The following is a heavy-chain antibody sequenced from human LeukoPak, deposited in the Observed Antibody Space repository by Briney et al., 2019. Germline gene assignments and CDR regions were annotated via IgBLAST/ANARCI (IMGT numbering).Heavy chain of an antibody. J-gene: IGHJ4*02. D-gene: IGHD2-21*02. CDR3: AKRRAMTPIREAIDY. CDR1: GFTFINYA. Sequence: PGGSLRLSCAASGFTFINYAMSWVRQAPGKGLEWVSAITASGSGTYYADSVKGRFTISRDNSKDTLYLQMNYLGAEGTAVYYCAKRRAMTPIREAIDYWGQGTLVTVSS. CDR2: ITASGSGT. V-gene: IGHV3-23*01.